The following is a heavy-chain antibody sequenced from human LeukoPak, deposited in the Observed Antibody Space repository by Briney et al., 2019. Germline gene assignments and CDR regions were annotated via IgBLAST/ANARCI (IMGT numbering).Heavy chain of an antibody. J-gene: IGHJ5*02. CDR2: IIPIFGTA. Sequence: SVKVSCKASGDTFSSYAISWVRQAPGQGLEWMGGIIPIFGTANYAQKFQGRVTITADESTSTAYMELSSLRSEDTAVYYCARGTYSSGWYLDWFDPWGQGTLVTVSS. CDR1: GDTFSSYA. V-gene: IGHV1-69*01. CDR3: ARGTYSSGWYLDWFDP. D-gene: IGHD6-19*01.